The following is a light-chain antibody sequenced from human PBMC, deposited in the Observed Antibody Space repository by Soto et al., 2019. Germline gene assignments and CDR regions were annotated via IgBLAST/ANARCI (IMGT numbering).Light chain of an antibody. CDR1: SSDVGDYNY. CDR2: AVN. J-gene: IGLJ3*02. V-gene: IGLV2-11*01. CDR3: CSYAGSYTWV. Sequence: QSALTQPRSVSGSPGQSVTISCTGTSSDVGDYNYVSWYQQHPGKAPKLLIYAVNMRPSGVPDRFSGSKSGNTASLTISGLQAEHEADYSCCSYAGSYTWVFGGGTKLTVL.